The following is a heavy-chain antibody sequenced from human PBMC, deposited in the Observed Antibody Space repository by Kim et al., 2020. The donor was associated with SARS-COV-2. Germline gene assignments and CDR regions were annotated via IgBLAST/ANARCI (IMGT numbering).Heavy chain of an antibody. CDR3: ARVGEGATLFDY. V-gene: IGHV3-72*01. J-gene: IGHJ4*02. Sequence: GGSLRLSCAASGFTFSDHFMDWVRRAPGKGLEWVGRTRNKANSYTTEYAASVKGRFSISRDDSKNSLYLQMNSLKTEDTAVYYCARVGEGATLFDYWGQGTLVTVSS. D-gene: IGHD2-21*01. CDR1: GFTFSDHF. CDR2: TRNKANSYTT.